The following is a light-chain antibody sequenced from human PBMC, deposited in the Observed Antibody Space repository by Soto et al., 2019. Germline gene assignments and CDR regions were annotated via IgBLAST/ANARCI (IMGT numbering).Light chain of an antibody. CDR3: QQYASSPLLT. V-gene: IGKV3-20*01. CDR2: GTS. Sequence: EIVLTQSPGTLSLSPGETATLSCRASQTIGRNYLAWYQQKPGQAPRLLIFGTSTRATGIPDRFSGSGSGKDFTLSISRLEPEDFAVYYCQQYASSPLLTFGGGTKVDIK. J-gene: IGKJ4*01. CDR1: QTIGRNY.